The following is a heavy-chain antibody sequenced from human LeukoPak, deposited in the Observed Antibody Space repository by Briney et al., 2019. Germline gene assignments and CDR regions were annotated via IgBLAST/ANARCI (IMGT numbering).Heavy chain of an antibody. J-gene: IGHJ3*02. D-gene: IGHD3-22*01. Sequence: GGSLRLSCAASGFTFSSYSMNWVRQAPGKGLEWVSYIISSSSTIYYADSVKGGVTITRDNAKNSLYLQMNSLRAEDTAVYYCARVDTMIVVDLDAFDIWGQGTMVTVSS. CDR3: ARVDTMIVVDLDAFDI. CDR1: GFTFSSYS. CDR2: IISSSSTI. V-gene: IGHV3-48*01.